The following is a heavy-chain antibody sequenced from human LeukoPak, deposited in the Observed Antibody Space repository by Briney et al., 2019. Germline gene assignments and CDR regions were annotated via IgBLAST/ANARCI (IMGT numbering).Heavy chain of an antibody. V-gene: IGHV3-23*01. CDR3: AKGLAIFGVVIHAFDI. CDR1: GFTFSSYA. Sequence: GGSLRLSCAASGFTFSSYAMSWVRQAPGKGLEWVSAISGSGGSTYYADSVKGRLTISRDNSKNTLYLQMNSLRAEDTAVYYCAKGLAIFGVVIHAFDIWGQGTMVTVSS. D-gene: IGHD3-3*01. CDR2: ISGSGGST. J-gene: IGHJ3*02.